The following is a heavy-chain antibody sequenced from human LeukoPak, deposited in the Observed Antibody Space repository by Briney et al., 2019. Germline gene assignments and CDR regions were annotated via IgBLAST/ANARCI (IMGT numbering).Heavy chain of an antibody. CDR2: IVHIGGT. Sequence: PSETLSLTCAVSGDSVSDHHWGWIRQPPGKGLEFIGYIVHIGGTSYNPSLKSRVTISLDTSKNQFSLELTSVTAADTAVYYCARHRYGLGMASWGQGTLVTVSS. CDR3: ARHRYGLGMAS. CDR1: GDSVSDHH. D-gene: IGHD3-10*01. J-gene: IGHJ5*02. V-gene: IGHV4-59*08.